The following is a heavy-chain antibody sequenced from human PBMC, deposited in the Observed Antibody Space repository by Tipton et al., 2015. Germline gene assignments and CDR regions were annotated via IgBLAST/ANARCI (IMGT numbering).Heavy chain of an antibody. CDR1: AYSISSDYY. CDR2: IYHRGDT. J-gene: IGHJ4*02. CDR3: ACQDYDSLTRDYQTVDY. V-gene: IGHV4-38-2*01. Sequence: TLSLTCAVSAYSISSDYYWGWIRQPPGKGLEWIGSIYHRGDTNYNPSLKSRVTISRDTSKNQFSLKLTSVTAADTAVYYCACQDYDSLTRDYQTVDYWGQGTLVTVSS. D-gene: IGHD3-9*01.